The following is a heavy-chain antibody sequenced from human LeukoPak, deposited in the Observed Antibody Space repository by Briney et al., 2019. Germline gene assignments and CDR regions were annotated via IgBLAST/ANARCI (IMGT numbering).Heavy chain of an antibody. D-gene: IGHD1-26*01. J-gene: IGHJ6*02. V-gene: IGHV4-59*01. Sequence: PSETLSLTCTVSGGSISSYYWSWIRQPPGKGLEWIGYIYYSGSTNYNPSLTSRVTISVDTSKNQFSLKLSSVTAADTAAYYCARDQSGSYHYYYGMDVWGQGTTVTVSS. CDR3: ARDQSGSYHYYYGMDV. CDR1: GGSISSYY. CDR2: IYYSGST.